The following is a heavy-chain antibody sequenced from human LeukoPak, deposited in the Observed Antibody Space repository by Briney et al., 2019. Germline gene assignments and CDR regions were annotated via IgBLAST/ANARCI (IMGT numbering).Heavy chain of an antibody. Sequence: GGSLRLSCAASGFTFSSYAMSWVRQAPGKGLEWVSAISGSGGSTYYADSVKGRFTISRDNSKNTLYLQMNSLRAEDTAVYYCARGVTAMRWFDPWGQGTLVTVSS. J-gene: IGHJ5*02. CDR3: ARGVTAMRWFDP. CDR2: ISGSGGST. V-gene: IGHV3-23*01. D-gene: IGHD2-21*02. CDR1: GFTFSSYA.